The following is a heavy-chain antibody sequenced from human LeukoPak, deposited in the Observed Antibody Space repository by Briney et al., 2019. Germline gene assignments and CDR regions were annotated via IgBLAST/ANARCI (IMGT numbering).Heavy chain of an antibody. D-gene: IGHD5-18*01. CDR2: IYYTGSA. Sequence: SETLSLLCNVSGGSISGSNDYWVWIRQPPGKGLEYIGHIYYTGSAYYNASLKSRVTMSVDTSKNQFSLRLTSVTAADTAVYYCAKTSRSGGRYGWFDPWGQGALVTVSS. CDR3: AKTSRSGGRYGWFDP. CDR1: GGSISGSNDY. J-gene: IGHJ5*02. V-gene: IGHV4-39*07.